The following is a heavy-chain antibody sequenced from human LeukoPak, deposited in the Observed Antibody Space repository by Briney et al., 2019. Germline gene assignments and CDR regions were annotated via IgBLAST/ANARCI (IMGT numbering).Heavy chain of an antibody. CDR1: GFTFGDHA. CDR3: SKKAVAGD. CDR2: ISSTGDST. V-gene: IGHV3-23*01. J-gene: IGHJ4*02. D-gene: IGHD6-19*01. Sequence: GGSLRLSCTAFGFTFGDHAMSWVRQAPGKGLEWVSTISSTGDSTYYADSVKGRFTISRDNSKNTLYLQMNSLRAEDTAVYYCSKKAVAGDWGQGTLVTVSS.